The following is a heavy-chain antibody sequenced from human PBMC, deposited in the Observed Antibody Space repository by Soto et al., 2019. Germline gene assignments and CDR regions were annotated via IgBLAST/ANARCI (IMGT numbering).Heavy chain of an antibody. CDR1: GFTFSSYS. Sequence: EVQLVESGGGLVQPGGSLRLSCAASGFTFSSYSMNWVRQAPGKGLEWVSYINSGSSTIYYADSVKGRFTISSDNAKNSLYLQMNSLRDEDTAVYYCARDAPRCSGGSCFDFWGQGTLVTVSS. J-gene: IGHJ4*02. CDR2: INSGSSTI. D-gene: IGHD2-15*01. V-gene: IGHV3-48*02. CDR3: ARDAPRCSGGSCFDF.